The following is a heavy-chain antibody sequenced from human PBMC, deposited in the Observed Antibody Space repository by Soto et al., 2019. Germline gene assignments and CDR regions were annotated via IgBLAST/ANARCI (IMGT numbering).Heavy chain of an antibody. CDR1: GFTFNNYG. CDR3: AKDQGIAASHGVD. Sequence: QVQLVESGGGVVQPGRSLRLSCAASGFTFNNYGMHWVRQAPGKGLEWVATISNDGSDKYYADSVKGRLTISRDKSKNTVYLQMNSLRAEDTALYYCAKDQGIAASHGVDWGQGTMVTVSS. J-gene: IGHJ3*01. CDR2: ISNDGSDK. D-gene: IGHD6-13*01. V-gene: IGHV3-30*18.